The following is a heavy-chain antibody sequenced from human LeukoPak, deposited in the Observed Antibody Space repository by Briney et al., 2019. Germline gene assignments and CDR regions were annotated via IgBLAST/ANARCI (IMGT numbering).Heavy chain of an antibody. Sequence: SETLSLTCTVSGGSISSYYWSWIRQPPGKGLEWIGYIYFSGSNNYNPSLKSRVTISVDTSKNQFSLKLSSVTAADTAVYYCARTYSSSWIDYWGQGTLVTVPS. J-gene: IGHJ4*02. D-gene: IGHD6-13*01. CDR1: GGSISSYY. CDR2: IYFSGSN. V-gene: IGHV4-59*08. CDR3: ARTYSSSWIDY.